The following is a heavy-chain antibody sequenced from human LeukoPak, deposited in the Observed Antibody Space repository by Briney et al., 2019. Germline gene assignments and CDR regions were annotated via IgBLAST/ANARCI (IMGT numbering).Heavy chain of an antibody. Sequence: GGSLRLSCAASGFRFTRYAMNWVRQTPGKGLEWVSGISGSGGSTYYADSVKGRFTISRDNSKNTLYLQMYSLRAEDTAIFYCATSGALGATLGFVFDYWGQGTLVTVSS. CDR2: ISGSGGST. D-gene: IGHD1-26*01. CDR1: GFRFTRYA. CDR3: ATSGALGATLGFVFDY. J-gene: IGHJ4*02. V-gene: IGHV3-23*01.